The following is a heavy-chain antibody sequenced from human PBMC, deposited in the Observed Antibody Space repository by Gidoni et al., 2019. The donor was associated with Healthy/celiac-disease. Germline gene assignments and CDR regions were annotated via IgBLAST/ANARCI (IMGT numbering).Heavy chain of an antibody. CDR3: AREGTGTTVNFGFDP. CDR1: GFTFSSYG. V-gene: IGHV3-33*01. J-gene: IGHJ5*02. Sequence: QVQLVESGGGVVQPGMSLRLSFAASGFTFSSYGMHWFRQAPGKGLEWVAVIWYDGSNKYYADSVKGRFTISRDNSKNTLYLQMNSLRAEDTAVYYCAREGTGTTVNFGFDPWGQGTLVTVSS. D-gene: IGHD1-7*01. CDR2: IWYDGSNK.